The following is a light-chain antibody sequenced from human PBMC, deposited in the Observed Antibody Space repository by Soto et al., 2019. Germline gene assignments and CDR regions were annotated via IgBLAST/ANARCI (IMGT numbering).Light chain of an antibody. CDR2: GAS. CDR3: QHYDSLPIT. Sequence: EIVMTQSPVTLSVSPWEIATLSFMASQSVSSNLAWYQQKPGQGPRLPIYGASSRATGTPDRFSGSGSGTDFTLTISRLEPEDFAVFYCQHYDSLPITFGQGTRLEIK. CDR1: QSVSSN. J-gene: IGKJ5*01. V-gene: IGKV3-20*01.